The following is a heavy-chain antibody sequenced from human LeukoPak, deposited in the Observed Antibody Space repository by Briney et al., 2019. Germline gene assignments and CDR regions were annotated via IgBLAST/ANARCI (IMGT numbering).Heavy chain of an antibody. D-gene: IGHD3-22*01. Sequence: SETLSLTCAVYGGSFSGYCWSWIRQPPGKGLEWIGEINHSGSTNYNPSLKSRVTISVDTSKNQFSLKLSSVTAADTAVYYCARRPSYYDSSGYGAFGIWGQGTMVTVSS. CDR1: GGSFSGYC. J-gene: IGHJ3*02. V-gene: IGHV4-34*01. CDR3: ARRPSYYDSSGYGAFGI. CDR2: INHSGST.